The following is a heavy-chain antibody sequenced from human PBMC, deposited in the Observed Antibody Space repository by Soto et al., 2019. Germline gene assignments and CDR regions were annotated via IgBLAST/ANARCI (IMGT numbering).Heavy chain of an antibody. J-gene: IGHJ6*03. CDR2: ISGSGGST. D-gene: IGHD1-1*01. CDR1: GFTFSSYA. Sequence: EVQLLESGGGLVQPGGSLRLSCVASGFTFSSYAMSWVRQAPGKGLEWVSAISGSGGSTYYADSVKGRFTISRDNSKNTLYLQMNSLRAEDTAVYYCAKVPAYVGSGYYYYMDVWGKGTTVTVSS. CDR3: AKVPAYVGSGYYYYMDV. V-gene: IGHV3-23*01.